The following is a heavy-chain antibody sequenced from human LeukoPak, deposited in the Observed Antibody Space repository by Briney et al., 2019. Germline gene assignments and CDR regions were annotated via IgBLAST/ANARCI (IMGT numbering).Heavy chain of an antibody. J-gene: IGHJ6*03. D-gene: IGHD6-19*01. CDR3: ARGPSIAVAGRYYYYYYMDV. Sequence: ASVKVSCKASGYTFTSYAMHWVRQAPGQRLEWMGWINAGNGNTKYSQEFKGRVTITRDTYTSTAYMELSSLRSEDMAVYYCARGPSIAVAGRYYYYYYMDVWGKGTTVTVSS. V-gene: IGHV1-3*03. CDR1: GYTFTSYA. CDR2: INAGNGNT.